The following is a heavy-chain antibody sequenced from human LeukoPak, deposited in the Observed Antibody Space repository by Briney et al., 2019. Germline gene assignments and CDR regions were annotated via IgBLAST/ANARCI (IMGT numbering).Heavy chain of an antibody. Sequence: SVKVSCKASGGTFSSYAISWVRQAPGQGLEWMGRIIPILGIANYAQKFQGRVTITADKSTSTAYMELSSLRSEDTAVYYCASCLFGRIAAAGTDHYYYYGMDVWGQGTTVTVSS. D-gene: IGHD6-13*01. V-gene: IGHV1-69*04. CDR3: ASCLFGRIAAAGTDHYYYYGMDV. CDR1: GGTFSSYA. J-gene: IGHJ6*02. CDR2: IIPILGIA.